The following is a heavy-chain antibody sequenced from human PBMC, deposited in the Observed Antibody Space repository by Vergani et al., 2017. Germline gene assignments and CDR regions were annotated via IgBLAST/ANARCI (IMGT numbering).Heavy chain of an antibody. CDR2: IDPSDSYT. V-gene: IGHV4-31*01. CDR1: GGSISSGGYY. CDR3: ARAIAARVDP. Sequence: QVQLQESGPGLVKPSQTLSLTCTVSGGSISSGGYYWSWIRQHPGKGLEWMGRIDPSDSYTNYSPSFQGHVTISADKSISTAYLQWSSLKASDTAMYYCARAIAARVDPWGQGTLVTVSS. J-gene: IGHJ5*02. D-gene: IGHD6-6*01.